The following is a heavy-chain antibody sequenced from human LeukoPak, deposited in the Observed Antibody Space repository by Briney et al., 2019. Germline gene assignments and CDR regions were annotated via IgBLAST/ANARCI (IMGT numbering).Heavy chain of an antibody. J-gene: IGHJ4*02. CDR3: ARDSSVANNYYFDY. D-gene: IGHD1/OR15-1a*01. CDR2: INWNGGST. CDR1: GFTFDDYG. V-gene: IGHV3-20*04. Sequence: GGSLRLSCAASGFTFDDYGMSWVRQAPGKGLEWVSGINWNGGSTGYADSVKGRFTISRDNAKNSLYLQMNSLRAEDTAVYFCARDSSVANNYYFDYWGQGTLVTVSS.